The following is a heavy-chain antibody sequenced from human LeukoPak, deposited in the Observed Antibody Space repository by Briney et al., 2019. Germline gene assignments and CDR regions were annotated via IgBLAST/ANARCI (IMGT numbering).Heavy chain of an antibody. CDR3: ARRAGGYSHPYDY. CDR2: IYSGGTT. CDR1: GFTVSGNY. D-gene: IGHD4-23*01. J-gene: IGHJ4*02. Sequence: RGSLRLSCAVSGFTVSGNYMSWVRPAPGKGLEWVSLIYSGGTTYYVDSVKGRFTISRENTKNTLYLQMNSLRAEDTAVYYCARRAGGYSHPYDYWGQGILVTVSS. V-gene: IGHV3-53*01.